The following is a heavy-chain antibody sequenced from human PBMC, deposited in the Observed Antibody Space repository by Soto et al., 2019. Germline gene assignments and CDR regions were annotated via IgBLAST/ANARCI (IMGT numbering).Heavy chain of an antibody. J-gene: IGHJ6*02. D-gene: IGHD3-3*01. CDR2: INPSGGST. Sequence: ASVKVSCKASGYTFASYYMHWVRQAPGQGLEWMGIINPSGGSTSYAQKFQGRVTMTRDTSTSTVYMELSSLRSEDTAVYYCAREPRYYELLKFGTYYYGMDVWGQGTTVTVSS. V-gene: IGHV1-46*01. CDR3: AREPRYYELLKFGTYYYGMDV. CDR1: GYTFASYY.